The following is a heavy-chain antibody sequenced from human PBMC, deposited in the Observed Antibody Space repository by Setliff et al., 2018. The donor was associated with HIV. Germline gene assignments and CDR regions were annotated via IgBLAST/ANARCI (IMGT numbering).Heavy chain of an antibody. CDR2: ISAYNGNT. V-gene: IGHV1-18*01. CDR1: GYTFTSYA. J-gene: IGHJ3*02. CDR3: ARDIVVVVAAPDAFDI. D-gene: IGHD2-15*01. Sequence: ASVKVSCKTSGYTFTSYAMHWVRQAPGQRLEWMGWISAYNGNTNYAQKLQGRVTMTTDTSTTTAYMELRSLSSDDTAVYYCARDIVVVVAAPDAFDIWGQGTMVTV.